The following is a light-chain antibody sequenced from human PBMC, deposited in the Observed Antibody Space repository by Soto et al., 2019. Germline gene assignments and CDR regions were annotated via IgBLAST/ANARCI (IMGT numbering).Light chain of an antibody. CDR3: VSYTDTDTLV. J-gene: IGLJ1*01. CDR1: NTDVGQGKS. V-gene: IGLV2-14*01. Sequence: QSALTQPASVSGSRGQSITISCFGRNTDVGQGKSVSWYQQGPGKAPKLLIFEVTNRPSGISSRSSGSRSGNTASLTISGLQPDDEGDYYCVSYTDTDTLVFGTGTKVTVL. CDR2: EVT.